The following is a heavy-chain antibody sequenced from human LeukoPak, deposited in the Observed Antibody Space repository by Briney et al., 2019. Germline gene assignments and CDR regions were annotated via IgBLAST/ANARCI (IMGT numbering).Heavy chain of an antibody. CDR3: SLLAVASPQDY. V-gene: IGHV3-48*01. Sequence: GGSLRLSCAASGFTFSSYGMHWVRQTPGKGLEWVSDISSSGSTVYYADSVKGRFTTSRDNAKNFLYLQMHSLRAEDTGVYYCSLLAVASPQDYWGQGTLVTVSS. CDR1: GFTFSSYG. CDR2: ISSSGSTV. J-gene: IGHJ4*02. D-gene: IGHD6-19*01.